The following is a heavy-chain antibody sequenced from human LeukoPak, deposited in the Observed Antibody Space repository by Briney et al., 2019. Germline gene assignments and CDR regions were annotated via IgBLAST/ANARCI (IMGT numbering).Heavy chain of an antibody. J-gene: IGHJ4*02. CDR3: AKDRPSGRSACLDY. V-gene: IGHV3-30*18. CDR1: GFTFSSYG. D-gene: IGHD6-19*01. CDR2: ISYDGSNK. Sequence: GGSLRLSCAASGFTFSSYGMHWVRQAPGKGLEWVAVISYDGSNKYYADSVKGRFTSSRDNSKNTLYLQMNSLRAEDTAVYYCAKDRPSGRSACLDYWGQGTLVTVSS.